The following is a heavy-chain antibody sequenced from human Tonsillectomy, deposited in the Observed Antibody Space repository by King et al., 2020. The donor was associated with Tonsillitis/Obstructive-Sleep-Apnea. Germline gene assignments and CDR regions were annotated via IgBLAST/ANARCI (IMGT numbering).Heavy chain of an antibody. D-gene: IGHD1-26*01. CDR1: GFTFTNDE. CDR3: ARGAVVGATPYFDY. V-gene: IGHV3-48*03. J-gene: IGHJ4*02. CDR2: ISSGGSTM. Sequence: VQLVESGGGLVQPGGSLRLSCAASGFTFTNDEMNWVRQAPGKGLEWVSYISSGGSTMYYADSVKGRFTISRDNGKNSLYLQMNSLSAEDTAVYYCARGAVVGATPYFDYWGQGALVTVSS.